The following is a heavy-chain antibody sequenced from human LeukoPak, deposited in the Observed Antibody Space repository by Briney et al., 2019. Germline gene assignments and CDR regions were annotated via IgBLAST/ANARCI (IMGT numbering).Heavy chain of an antibody. CDR2: ISAYNGHT. CDR3: ERVGYYDSSGYSPDYYFDY. CDR1: GYTFTSYG. D-gene: IGHD3-22*01. Sequence: ASVKVSCKASGYTFTSYGISWVRQAPGQGLEWMGWISAYNGHTNYAQKLQGRVTMTTDTSTRTAYMELRSLRSDATAVYYCERVGYYDSSGYSPDYYFDYWGQGTLVTVSS. J-gene: IGHJ4*02. V-gene: IGHV1-18*01.